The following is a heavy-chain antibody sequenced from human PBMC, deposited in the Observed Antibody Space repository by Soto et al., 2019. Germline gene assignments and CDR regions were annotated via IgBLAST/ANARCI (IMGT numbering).Heavy chain of an antibody. D-gene: IGHD3-22*01. J-gene: IGHJ5*02. CDR1: GYTFTGYY. CDR2: IKPNSGGT. CDR3: AREVPDYYDSSGYYYSRDWFDP. Sequence: ASVQVSCKASGYTFTGYYMHWVRQAPGQGLEWMGRIKPNSGGTNYAQKLQGRLTMTSDTSISTAYMELSRLRSDDTAVYYCAREVPDYYDSSGYYYSRDWFDPWGQGTLVTVSS. V-gene: IGHV1-2*06.